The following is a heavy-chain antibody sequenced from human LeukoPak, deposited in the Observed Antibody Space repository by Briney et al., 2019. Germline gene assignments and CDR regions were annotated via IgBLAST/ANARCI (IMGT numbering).Heavy chain of an antibody. V-gene: IGHV3-7*03. Sequence: GGSLRLSCAASGFIFKSYWMSWVRQAPGKGLEWVANIKQDGSEENYVDSVRGRFTISRDNAKKSLYLQMNSLRAEDTAVYYCAKSGELSLRYYYYYYYMDVWGKGTTVTVSS. CDR2: IKQDGSEE. CDR1: GFIFKSYW. CDR3: AKSGELSLRYYYYYYYMDV. D-gene: IGHD3-16*02. J-gene: IGHJ6*03.